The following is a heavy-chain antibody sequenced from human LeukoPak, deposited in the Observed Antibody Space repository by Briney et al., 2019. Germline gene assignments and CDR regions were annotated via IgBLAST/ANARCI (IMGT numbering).Heavy chain of an antibody. J-gene: IGHJ3*02. V-gene: IGHV4-34*01. CDR1: GGSFSGYY. CDR3: ARGGSCSSTTCYVSDAFDI. Sequence: PSETLSLTCAVYGGSFSGYYWSWIRQPPGKGLEWIGEINHSGSTNCNPSLKSRVTMSVDTSKNQFSVKLSSVTAADTAVYYRARGGSCSSTTCYVSDAFDIWGQGTMVTVSS. CDR2: INHSGST. D-gene: IGHD2-2*01.